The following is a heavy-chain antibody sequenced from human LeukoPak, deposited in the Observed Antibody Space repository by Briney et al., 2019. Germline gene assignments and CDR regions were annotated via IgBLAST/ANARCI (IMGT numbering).Heavy chain of an antibody. J-gene: IGHJ5*02. D-gene: IGHD3-22*01. CDR1: GYTFTSYA. CDR2: VIPIFGTA. Sequence: SVKVSCKASGYTFTSYAISWVRQAPGQGLEWMGGVIPIFGTANYAQKFQGRVAITADESTSTAYMELSSLRSEDTAVYYCARLGPYYDSSGYGEYNWFDPWGQGTLVTVSS. CDR3: ARLGPYYDSSGYGEYNWFDP. V-gene: IGHV1-69*13.